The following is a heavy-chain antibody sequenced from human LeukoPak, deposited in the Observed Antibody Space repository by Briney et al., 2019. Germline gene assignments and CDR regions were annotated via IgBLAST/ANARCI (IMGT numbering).Heavy chain of an antibody. J-gene: IGHJ4*02. V-gene: IGHV1-18*01. Sequence: GASVKVSCKASGYTFTSYDISCMPQAPGQGLESIGWINAYNGNTNYAQKLQRRLTMTTDTSTSTAYMELRSLRSDDTAVYYCARSTAIASGTFDYWGQGTLVTVSS. D-gene: IGHD3-10*01. CDR2: INAYNGNT. CDR1: GYTFTSYD. CDR3: ARSTAIASGTFDY.